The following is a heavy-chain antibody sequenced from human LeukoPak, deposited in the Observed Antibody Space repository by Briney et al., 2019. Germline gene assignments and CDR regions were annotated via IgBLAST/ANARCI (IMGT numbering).Heavy chain of an antibody. J-gene: IGHJ4*02. V-gene: IGHV4-31*03. CDR1: GGSISSDDYY. Sequence: SQTLSLTCTVFGGSISSDDYYWSWIRQHPGKGLEWIGYIYYSGSTYYNPSLKSRVTISIDTSKNQFSLKLSSVTAADTAVYYCARAETPRNSYGYLDYWGQGTLVTVSS. D-gene: IGHD5-18*01. CDR2: IYYSGST. CDR3: ARAETPRNSYGYLDY.